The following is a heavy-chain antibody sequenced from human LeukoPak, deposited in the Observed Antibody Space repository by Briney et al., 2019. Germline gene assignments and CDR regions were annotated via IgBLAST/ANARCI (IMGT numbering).Heavy chain of an antibody. D-gene: IGHD6-19*01. Sequence: GGSLRLSCAASGFTFSSYAMSWVRQAPGKGLEWVSAISGSGGSTYYADSVKGRFTISRDNSKNTLYLQMNSLRAEDTAVYYCAKDLAGRYSSGWYYFDYRGQGTLVTVSS. V-gene: IGHV3-23*01. CDR3: AKDLAGRYSSGWYYFDY. J-gene: IGHJ4*02. CDR2: ISGSGGST. CDR1: GFTFSSYA.